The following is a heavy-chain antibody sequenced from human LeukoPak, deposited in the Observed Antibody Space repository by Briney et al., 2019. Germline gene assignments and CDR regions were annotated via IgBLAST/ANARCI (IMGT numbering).Heavy chain of an antibody. Sequence: KPGESLKISCKGSGYSFTSYWIGWVLQMPGKGLEWMVIIYPGDSDTRYSPSFQGQVTISADKSISTAYLQWSSLKASDTAMYYCARQGGAAGTRRPFDYWGQGTLVTVSS. J-gene: IGHJ4*02. CDR1: GYSFTSYW. V-gene: IGHV5-51*01. CDR2: IYPGDSDT. D-gene: IGHD6-13*01. CDR3: ARQGGAAGTRRPFDY.